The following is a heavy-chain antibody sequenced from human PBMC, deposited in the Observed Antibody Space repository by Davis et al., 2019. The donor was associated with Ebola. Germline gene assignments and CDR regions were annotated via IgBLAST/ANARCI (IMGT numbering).Heavy chain of an antibody. CDR2: IYPGDSDT. Sequence: GESLKIPCKGSGYSFPSYWIGWVRQMPGKGLEWMGIIYPGDSDTRYSPSFHGQVTISADKSISTAYLQWSSLKASDTAMYSCARSKAAAGLVVSPHYYYYGMDVWGQGTTVTVSS. V-gene: IGHV5-51*01. CDR1: GYSFPSYW. D-gene: IGHD6-13*01. J-gene: IGHJ6*02. CDR3: ARSKAAAGLVVSPHYYYYGMDV.